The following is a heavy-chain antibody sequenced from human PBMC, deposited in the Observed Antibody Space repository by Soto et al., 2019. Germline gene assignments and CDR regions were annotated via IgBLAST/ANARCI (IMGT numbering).Heavy chain of an antibody. V-gene: IGHV4-34*01. CDR3: ASTAGILLWFGELRYYFDF. J-gene: IGHJ4*02. CDR2: INHSGTT. CDR1: GGTFSGYY. Sequence: QVHLQQWGAGLLKPSETLSLTCAVYGGTFSGYYWSWIRQPPGKGLEWIGEINHSGTTNYNPSLTSRVTISMDTSTNPFSLKLSSVSAADTAVYYCASTAGILLWFGELRYYFDFWGQGTLVTV. D-gene: IGHD3-10*01.